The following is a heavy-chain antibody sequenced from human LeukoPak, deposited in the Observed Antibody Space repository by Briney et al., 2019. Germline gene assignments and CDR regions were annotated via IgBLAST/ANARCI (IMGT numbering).Heavy chain of an antibody. V-gene: IGHV3-30*18. J-gene: IGHJ4*02. D-gene: IGHD6-19*01. CDR3: AKPYSSAPRRSDFDY. CDR2: ISSDGSNK. CDR1: GFTFSTYC. Sequence: GESLTLSCAAYGFTFSTYCTHWIRHVPGTGLEWVAVISSDGSNKYYADSVKGRFTISRDNSTTTLYLQMNSLRPEDTAFYYCAKPYSSAPRRSDFDYWGQGTLVAVSS.